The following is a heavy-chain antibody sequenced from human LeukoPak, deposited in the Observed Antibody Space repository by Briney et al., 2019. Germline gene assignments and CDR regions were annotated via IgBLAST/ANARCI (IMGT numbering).Heavy chain of an antibody. CDR3: AKASESLGYCSGGSCRRYFDY. V-gene: IGHV3-23*01. J-gene: IGHJ4*02. CDR1: GFTFSSYA. Sequence: GGSLRLSCLASGFTFSSYAMTWVRQAPGKGLGWDSGISGSGDRTYDADAVRGRITISRDNSKNTLYLQMNSLRAEDTAVYYCAKASESLGYCSGGSCRRYFDYWGQGTLVTVSS. D-gene: IGHD2-15*01. CDR2: ISGSGDRT.